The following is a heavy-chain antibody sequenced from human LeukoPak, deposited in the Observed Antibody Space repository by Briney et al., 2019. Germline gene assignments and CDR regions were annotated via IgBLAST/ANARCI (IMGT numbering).Heavy chain of an antibody. CDR3: ARAPPVYYYMDV. V-gene: IGHV3-21*01. CDR1: GFTFSSYS. Sequence: GGSLRLSCAASGFTFSSYSMNWVRQAPGKGLEGVSSISSSSSYIYYADSVKGRFTISRDNAKNSLYLQMNSLRAEDTAVYYCARAPPVYYYMDVWGKGTTVTVSS. CDR2: ISSSSSYI. J-gene: IGHJ6*03. D-gene: IGHD4-17*01.